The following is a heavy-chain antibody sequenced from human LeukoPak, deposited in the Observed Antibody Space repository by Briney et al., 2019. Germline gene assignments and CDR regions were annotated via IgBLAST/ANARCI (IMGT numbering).Heavy chain of an antibody. CDR3: ARVVVTATNWFDP. CDR1: GFTLSSYA. Sequence: PGGSLRLSCAASGFTLSSYAMSWVRQAPGKGLEWVSVIYTGGTTHYADSVKGRFTISRDNSKNTLYLQMNSLRAEDTALYYCARVVVTATNWFDPWGQGTLVTVSS. V-gene: IGHV3-23*03. CDR2: IYTGGTT. D-gene: IGHD2-15*01. J-gene: IGHJ5*02.